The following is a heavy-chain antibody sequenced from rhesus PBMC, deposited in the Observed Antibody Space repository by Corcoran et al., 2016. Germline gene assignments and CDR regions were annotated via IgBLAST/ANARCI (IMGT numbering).Heavy chain of an antibody. CDR2: SGGKNGLS. J-gene: IGHJ1*01. CDR3: ARAGPYSDHAESFEL. CDR1: RGSIGVYY. Sequence: QVHLQESGPGLVKPSETLSLTCAVFRGSIGVYYWSWIRQVPGMGLEWIGYSGGKNGLSVDKAALRCRVSISTDPSKSQFSLELRSVTAADTALYDCARAGPYSDHAESFELWGRGAQVIVSS. V-gene: IGHV4-165*01. D-gene: IGHD5-24*01.